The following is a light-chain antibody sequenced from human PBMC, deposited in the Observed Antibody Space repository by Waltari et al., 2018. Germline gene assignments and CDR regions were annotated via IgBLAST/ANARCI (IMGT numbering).Light chain of an antibody. CDR2: GAS. CDR1: QSVSSN. Sequence: EIVMTQSLATLSVSPGERATLSCRASQSVSSNLVWYQQKPGQAPRLLIYGASSRATGIPARFSGSGSGTGFTLTISSLQSEDFAVYYCQQYNNWPPITFGQGTRLEIK. J-gene: IGKJ5*01. V-gene: IGKV3-15*01. CDR3: QQYNNWPPIT.